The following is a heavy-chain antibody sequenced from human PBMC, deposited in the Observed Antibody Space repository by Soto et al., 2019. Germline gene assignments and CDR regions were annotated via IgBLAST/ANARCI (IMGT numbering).Heavy chain of an antibody. J-gene: IGHJ6*02. D-gene: IGHD6-13*01. Sequence: GESLKISCKGSGYSFTSYWISWVRQMPGKGLEWMGRIDPSDSYTNYSPSFQGHVTISADKSISTAYLQWSSLKASDTAMYYCARHSSEEPPSSSWYELYYYGMDVWGQGTTVTVSS. CDR1: GYSFTSYW. CDR3: ARHSSEEPPSSSWYELYYYGMDV. CDR2: IDPSDSYT. V-gene: IGHV5-10-1*01.